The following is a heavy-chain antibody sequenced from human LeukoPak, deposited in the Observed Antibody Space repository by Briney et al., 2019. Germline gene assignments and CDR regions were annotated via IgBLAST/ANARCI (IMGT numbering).Heavy chain of an antibody. D-gene: IGHD7-27*01. J-gene: IGHJ5*02. V-gene: IGHV3-9*03. Sequence: GGSLRLSCAASGFTFDDYAMHWVRQAPGKGLEWVSGISWNSGSIGYADSVKGRFTISRDNAKNSLYLQMNSLRAEDMALYYCARDLGSDWGFYNWFDPWGQGTLVTVSS. CDR3: ARDLGSDWGFYNWFDP. CDR1: GFTFDDYA. CDR2: ISWNSGSI.